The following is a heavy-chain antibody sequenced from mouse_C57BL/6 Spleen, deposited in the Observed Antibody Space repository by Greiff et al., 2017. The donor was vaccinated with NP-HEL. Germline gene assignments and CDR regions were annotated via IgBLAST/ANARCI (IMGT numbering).Heavy chain of an antibody. Sequence: EVQLVESGGGLVKPGGSLKLSCAASGFTFSSYAMSWVRQTPEKRLEWVATISDGGSYTYYPDNVKGRFTISRDNAKNNLYLQMSHLKSEDTAMYYCARANWDYWGQGTTLTVSS. J-gene: IGHJ2*01. D-gene: IGHD4-1*01. CDR3: ARANWDY. CDR2: ISDGGSYT. V-gene: IGHV5-4*01. CDR1: GFTFSSYA.